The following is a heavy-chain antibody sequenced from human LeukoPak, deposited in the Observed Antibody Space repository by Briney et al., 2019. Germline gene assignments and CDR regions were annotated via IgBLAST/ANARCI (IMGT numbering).Heavy chain of an antibody. Sequence: GGSLRLSCAASGFTVSSNYMSWVRQAPGKGLEWVSVIYSGGSTYYADSVKGRFTISRDNSKNTLYLQMNSLRAADTAVYYCARDKGTSYLSSFDYWGQGTLVAVSS. J-gene: IGHJ4*02. CDR2: IYSGGST. D-gene: IGHD6-6*01. CDR3: ARDKGTSYLSSFDY. CDR1: GFTVSSNY. V-gene: IGHV3-53*05.